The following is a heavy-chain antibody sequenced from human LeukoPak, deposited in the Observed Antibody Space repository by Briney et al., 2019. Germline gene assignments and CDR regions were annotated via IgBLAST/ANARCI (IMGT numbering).Heavy chain of an antibody. D-gene: IGHD4-17*01. V-gene: IGHV1-2*02. CDR3: ARVPAHVDGAERRMFFDY. CDR1: GYTFTGYY. CDR2: INPNSGGT. Sequence: VASVTVSCKASGYTFTGYYMHWVRQAPGQGLEWMGWINPNSGGTNYAQKFQGRVTMTRDTSISTAYMELSRLRSDDTAVYYCARVPAHVDGAERRMFFDYWGQGTLVTVSS. J-gene: IGHJ4*02.